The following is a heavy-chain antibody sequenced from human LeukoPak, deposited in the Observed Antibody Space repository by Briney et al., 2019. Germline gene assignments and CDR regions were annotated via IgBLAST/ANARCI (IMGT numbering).Heavy chain of an antibody. J-gene: IGHJ4*02. CDR2: IYPGDSDA. D-gene: IGHD1-7*01. CDR1: GYSFTTYW. V-gene: IGHV5-51*01. CDR3: ATPTLGTIGEYLFDY. Sequence: GESLQISCKASGYSFTTYWIGWVRQLPRKGLEWMGIIYPGDSDARYSPSFQGRVTISADKSISTAYLQWSTLKASDTAVYYCATPTLGTIGEYLFDYWGQGTLVTVSS.